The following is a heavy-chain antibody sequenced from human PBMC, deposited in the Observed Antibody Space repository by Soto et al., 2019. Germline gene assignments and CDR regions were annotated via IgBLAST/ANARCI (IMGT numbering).Heavy chain of an antibody. CDR3: ARGDCSSTSCFYYYYYYMDV. V-gene: IGHV1-24*01. CDR1: GYTLTELS. D-gene: IGHD2-2*01. J-gene: IGHJ6*03. CDR2: FDPEDGET. Sequence: ASVKVSCKVSGYTLTELSMHWVRQAPGKGLEWMGGFDPEDGETIYAQKFQGRVTMTEDTSTDTAYMELSSLRSEDTAVYYCARGDCSSTSCFYYYYYYMDVWGKGTTVTVSS.